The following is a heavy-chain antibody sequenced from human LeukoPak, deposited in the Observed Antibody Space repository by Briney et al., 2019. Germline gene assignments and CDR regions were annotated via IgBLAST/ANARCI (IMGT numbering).Heavy chain of an antibody. V-gene: IGHV1-2*02. CDR3: ARSATFDY. CDR1: GYTFTAYY. Sequence: ASVKVSCKASGYTFTAYYIHWVRQAPGQGLEWMGWINPNNGGTNYAQKFQGRVTMTTDTSMNTAYMELTRLESDDTAAYYCARSATFDYWGQGTLVTVSS. CDR2: INPNNGGT. J-gene: IGHJ4*02.